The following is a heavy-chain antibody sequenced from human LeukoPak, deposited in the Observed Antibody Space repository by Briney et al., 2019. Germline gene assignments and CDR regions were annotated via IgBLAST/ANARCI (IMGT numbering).Heavy chain of an antibody. J-gene: IGHJ4*02. CDR3: ARHLLNSSGYYDY. V-gene: IGHV4-34*01. Sequence: PSETLSLTCAVYGGSFSGYYWSWIRQPPGKGLEWIGEINHSGSTNYNPSLKSRVTISVDTSKNQFSLKLSSVTAADTAVYYCARHLLNSSGYYDYWGQGTLVTVSS. D-gene: IGHD3-22*01. CDR2: INHSGST. CDR1: GGSFSGYY.